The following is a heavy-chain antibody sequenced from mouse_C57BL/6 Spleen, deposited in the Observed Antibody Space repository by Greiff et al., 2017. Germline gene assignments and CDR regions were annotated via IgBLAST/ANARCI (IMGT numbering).Heavy chain of an antibody. CDR1: GFTFSDYG. CDR3: ARDRYYARDY. J-gene: IGHJ4*01. Sequence: EVQLVESGGGLVKPGGSLKLSCAASGFTFSDYGMHWVRQAPEKGLEWVAYISSGSSTIYYAGPVQGPFTISRDNAKNTLFLQMTSLRSEDTAMYYCARDRYYARDYWGQRTSGTVSS. CDR2: ISSGSSTI. V-gene: IGHV5-17*01. D-gene: IGHD2-14*01.